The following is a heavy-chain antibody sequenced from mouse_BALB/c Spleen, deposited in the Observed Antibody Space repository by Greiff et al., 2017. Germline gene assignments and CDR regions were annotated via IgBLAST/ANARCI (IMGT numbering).Heavy chain of an antibody. CDR2: ISTYYGDA. Sequence: QVQLQQSGAELVRPGVSVKISCKGSGYTFTDYAMHWVKQSHAKSLEWIGVISTYYGDASYNQKFKGKATMTVDKSSSTAYMELARLTSEDSAIYYCARYEGNYRYPWFAYWGQGTLVTVSA. J-gene: IGHJ3*01. CDR3: ARYEGNYRYPWFAY. D-gene: IGHD2-14*01. CDR1: GYTFTDYA. V-gene: IGHV1S137*01.